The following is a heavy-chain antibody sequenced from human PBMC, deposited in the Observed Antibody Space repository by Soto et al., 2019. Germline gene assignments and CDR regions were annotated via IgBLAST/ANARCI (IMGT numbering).Heavy chain of an antibody. Sequence: GASVKVSCKASGYTFTDYYIHWVRQAPGQGLQWMGWINPNSGGTNYAQTFQGRVSMTRDTSISTVYLHLSNLRSHDTAVYYCATTTVHFATPAYLDSWGQGTLVTVSS. D-gene: IGHD1-1*01. J-gene: IGHJ4*02. CDR1: GYTFTDYY. V-gene: IGHV1-2*02. CDR2: INPNSGGT. CDR3: ATTTVHFATPAYLDS.